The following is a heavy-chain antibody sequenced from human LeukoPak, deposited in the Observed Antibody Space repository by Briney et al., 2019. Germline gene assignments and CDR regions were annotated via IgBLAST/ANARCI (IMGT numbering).Heavy chain of an antibody. Sequence: GGSLRLPCAASGFTFSSYSMNWVRQAPGKGLEWVSSISSSSSYIYYADSVKGRFTISRDNAKNSLYPQMNSLRAEDTAVYYCASEGSGYDLSIDYWGQGTLVTVSS. CDR3: ASEGSGYDLSIDY. V-gene: IGHV3-21*01. J-gene: IGHJ4*02. CDR2: ISSSSSYI. CDR1: GFTFSSYS. D-gene: IGHD5-12*01.